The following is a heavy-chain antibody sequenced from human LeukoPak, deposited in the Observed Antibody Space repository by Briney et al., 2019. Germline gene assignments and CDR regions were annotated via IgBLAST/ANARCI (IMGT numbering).Heavy chain of an antibody. CDR1: GGSFSGYY. D-gene: IGHD3-22*01. CDR3: ARGRLYYDSSGYYCDY. Sequence: SETLSLTCAVYGGSFSGYYWSWIRQPPGKGLEWIGEINHSGSTNYNPSLKSRVTISVDTSKNQFSLKLSSVTAADTAVYYCARGRLYYDSSGYYCDYWGQGTLVTVSS. J-gene: IGHJ4*02. V-gene: IGHV4-34*01. CDR2: INHSGST.